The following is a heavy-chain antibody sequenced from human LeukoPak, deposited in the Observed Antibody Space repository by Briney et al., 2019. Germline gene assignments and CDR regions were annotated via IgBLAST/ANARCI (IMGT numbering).Heavy chain of an antibody. CDR2: ISGYSGDT. V-gene: IGHV1-18*01. CDR1: GYTFTNYG. D-gene: IGHD6-13*01. J-gene: IGHJ4*02. Sequence: ASMKVSCKASGYTFTNYGISWVRQAPGHGLEWMGWISGYSGDTGYAQDLQGRVTMTTDTSTSTAYMELRSLRSDDTAVYYCARFIAAAGTDYWGQGTLVTVSS. CDR3: ARFIAAAGTDY.